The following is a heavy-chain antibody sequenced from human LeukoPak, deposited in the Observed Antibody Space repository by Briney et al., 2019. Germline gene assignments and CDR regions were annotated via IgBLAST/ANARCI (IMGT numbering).Heavy chain of an antibody. CDR1: GFPFRSAW. CDR3: ARESGRRISKDYLDY. CDR2: ISYDGSDK. Sequence: GGSLRLSCAVSGFPFRSAWMAWVRQAPGKGLDWVALISYDGSDKYYGDSVMGRFTMSRDNSRNTLYLQMDSLRAEDTAVYYCARESGRRISKDYLDYWGQGTLVTVSS. V-gene: IGHV3-30-3*01. D-gene: IGHD1-26*01. J-gene: IGHJ4*02.